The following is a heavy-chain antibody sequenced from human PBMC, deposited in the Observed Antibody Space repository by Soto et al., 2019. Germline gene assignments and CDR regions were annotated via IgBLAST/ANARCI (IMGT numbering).Heavy chain of an antibody. V-gene: IGHV3-9*01. Sequence: EVQLVESGGGLVQPGRSLRLSCAASGFTFDDYAMHWFRQAPGKGLEWVSGISWNSGSIGYADSVKGRFTISRDNAKNSLYLQMNCLRAEDTALYYCAKAAPPFGFIFGYPGYYFDYWGQGTLVTVSS. CDR3: AKAAPPFGFIFGYPGYYFDY. CDR1: GFTFDDYA. J-gene: IGHJ4*02. D-gene: IGHD3-16*01. CDR2: ISWNSGSI.